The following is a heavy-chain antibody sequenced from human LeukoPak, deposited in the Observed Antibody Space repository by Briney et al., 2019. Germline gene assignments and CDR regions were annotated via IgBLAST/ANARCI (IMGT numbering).Heavy chain of an antibody. CDR3: ARPATTTGLGYYYYYMDV. Sequence: SETLSLTCTVSGGSISSSSYYWGWIRQPPGKGLEWIGSIYYSGSTYYNPSLKSRVTISVDTSKNQFSLKLSSVTAADTAVYYCARPATTTGLGYYYYYMDVWGKGTTVTVSS. V-gene: IGHV4-39*01. J-gene: IGHJ6*03. CDR2: IYYSGST. CDR1: GGSISSSSYY. D-gene: IGHD1-26*01.